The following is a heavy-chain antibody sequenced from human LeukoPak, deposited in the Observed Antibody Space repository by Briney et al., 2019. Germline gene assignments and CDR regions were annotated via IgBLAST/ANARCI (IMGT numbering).Heavy chain of an antibody. J-gene: IGHJ4*02. Sequence: KLGGSLRLSCAASGFTFSDYYMSWIRQAPGKGLEWVSYISSSSSYTNYADSVKGRFTISRDNAKNSLYLQMNSLRAEDTAVYYCARTGRRGYSYGKNYYFDYWGQGTLVTVSS. V-gene: IGHV3-11*06. CDR2: ISSSSSYT. D-gene: IGHD5-18*01. CDR3: ARTGRRGYSYGKNYYFDY. CDR1: GFTFSDYY.